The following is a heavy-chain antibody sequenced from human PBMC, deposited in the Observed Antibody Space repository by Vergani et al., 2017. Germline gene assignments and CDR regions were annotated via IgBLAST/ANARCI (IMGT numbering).Heavy chain of an antibody. J-gene: IGHJ2*01. CDR2: ISNSGSTI. CDR3: ARDRGYCTNGGCQRGGYFDL. Sequence: QVQLVESGGGLVKPGGSLRLSCAASGFTFSDYYMSWIRQAPGKGREWVSYISNSGSTIYYADSVKGRFTISRDNAKNSLYLQMNSLRAEDTAVYYCARDRGYCTNGGCQRGGYFDLWGRGTLVTVSS. V-gene: IGHV3-11*01. CDR1: GFTFSDYY. D-gene: IGHD2-8*01.